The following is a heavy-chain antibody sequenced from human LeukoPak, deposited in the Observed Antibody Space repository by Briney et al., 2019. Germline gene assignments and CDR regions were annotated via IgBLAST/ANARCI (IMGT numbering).Heavy chain of an antibody. CDR3: AREGRLVIVNAFDI. V-gene: IGHV3-20*04. CDR1: GFTFDDYG. Sequence: PGGSLRLSCAASGFTFDDYGMSWVRQAPGKGLEWVSGINWNGGSTGYADSVEGRFTISRYNAKNSLYLQMNSLRAEDTALYYCAREGRLVIVNAFDIWGQGTMVTVSS. J-gene: IGHJ3*02. D-gene: IGHD3-9*01. CDR2: INWNGGST.